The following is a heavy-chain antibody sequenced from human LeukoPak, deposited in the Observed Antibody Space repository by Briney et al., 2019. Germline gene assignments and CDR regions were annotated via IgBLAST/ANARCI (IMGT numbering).Heavy chain of an antibody. J-gene: IGHJ4*02. Sequence: KTGGSLRLSCAASGFTFTNTWMNWVRQAPGRGLEWLGRIKSKIDGGTTDYAAPVKGRFTISRDDSENTLYLQMNSLKTEDTAVYYCTTSSKWGQGTLVTVSS. V-gene: IGHV3-15*01. CDR2: IKSKIDGGTT. CDR1: GFTFTNTW. CDR3: TTSSK.